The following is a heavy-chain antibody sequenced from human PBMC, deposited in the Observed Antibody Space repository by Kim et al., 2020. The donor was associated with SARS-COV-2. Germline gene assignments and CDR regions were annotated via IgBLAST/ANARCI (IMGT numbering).Heavy chain of an antibody. Sequence: ASVKVSCKASGYTFTSYDINWVRQATGQGLEWMGWMNPNSGNTGYAQKFQGRVTMTRNTSISTAYMELSSLRSEDTAVYYCARSRLRFLEWLLVRYYYGMDVWGQWTTVTVSS. CDR2: MNPNSGNT. J-gene: IGHJ6*02. V-gene: IGHV1-8*01. D-gene: IGHD3-3*01. CDR1: GYTFTSYD. CDR3: ARSRLRFLEWLLVRYYYGMDV.